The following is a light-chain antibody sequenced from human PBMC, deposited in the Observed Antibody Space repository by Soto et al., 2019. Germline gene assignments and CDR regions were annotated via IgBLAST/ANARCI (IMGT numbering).Light chain of an antibody. J-gene: IGKJ5*01. Sequence: IPLTQSPSSLSASVGDRVTITCRASQGIGRYLAWYQQKPGKAPKLLIYSASTLQSGVPSGFTGSGSRTDFTLTISSRQPEDFATYYCQQLNSYPITFGQGTRLEIK. CDR1: QGIGRY. CDR2: SAS. V-gene: IGKV1-9*01. CDR3: QQLNSYPIT.